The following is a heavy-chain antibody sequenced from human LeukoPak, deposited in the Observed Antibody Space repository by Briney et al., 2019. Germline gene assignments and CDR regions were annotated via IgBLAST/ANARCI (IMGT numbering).Heavy chain of an antibody. D-gene: IGHD3-22*01. CDR1: GFIFRSYE. J-gene: IGHJ4*02. CDR2: ISSGGATM. Sequence: GGSLRLSCAASGFIFRSYEFSWVRQAPGKGLEWISYISSGGATMYYADSVKGRFTISRDNSKNTLYLQMNSLRAEDTAVYYCAKDVWGSAEYYYDSSGIDYWGQGTLVTVSS. CDR3: AKDVWGSAEYYYDSSGIDY. V-gene: IGHV3-48*03.